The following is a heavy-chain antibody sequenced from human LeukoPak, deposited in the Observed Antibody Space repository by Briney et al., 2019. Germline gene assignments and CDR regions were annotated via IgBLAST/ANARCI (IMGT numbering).Heavy chain of an antibody. D-gene: IGHD3-22*01. Sequence: GGSLRLSCAASGFTFSSYSMNWVRQAPGKGLEWVSSISRSSSYIYYADSVKGRFTISRDNAKNSLYLQMNSLRAEDTAVYYCARDYEGWFDPWGQGTLVTVSS. J-gene: IGHJ5*02. CDR2: ISRSSSYI. CDR3: ARDYEGWFDP. CDR1: GFTFSSYS. V-gene: IGHV3-21*01.